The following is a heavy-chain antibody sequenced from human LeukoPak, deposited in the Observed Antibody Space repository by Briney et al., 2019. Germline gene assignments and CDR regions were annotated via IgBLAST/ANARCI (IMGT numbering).Heavy chain of an antibody. CDR2: INHRGSP. CDR3: ASTPVYSGYDWGWFSDYYMDV. D-gene: IGHD5-12*01. Sequence: SETLSLTCAVYGGSLSVLYGSGIRQRPGKGVEWSGEINHRGSPNYNPSLKRRGTISVDPSKNHYSLRLTSVPAADMAVYYCASTPVYSGYDWGWFSDYYMDVWGKGTTVTVSS. V-gene: IGHV4-34*01. CDR1: GGSLSVLY. J-gene: IGHJ6*03.